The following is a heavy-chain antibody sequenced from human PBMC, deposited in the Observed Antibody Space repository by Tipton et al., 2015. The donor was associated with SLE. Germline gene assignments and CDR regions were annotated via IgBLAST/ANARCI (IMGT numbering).Heavy chain of an antibody. Sequence: SGFTFSSYAMHWVRQAPGKGLEWVAVISYDGSNKYYADSVKGRFTISRDNAKNSLYLQMNSLRAEDTAVYYCARGGYNPPTYWGQGTLVTVSS. CDR3: ARGGYNPPTY. D-gene: IGHD1-1*01. J-gene: IGHJ4*02. V-gene: IGHV3-30*04. CDR1: GFTFSSYA. CDR2: ISYDGSNK.